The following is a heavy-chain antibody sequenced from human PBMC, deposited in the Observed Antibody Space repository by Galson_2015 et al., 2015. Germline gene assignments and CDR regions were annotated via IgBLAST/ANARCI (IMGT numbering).Heavy chain of an antibody. CDR2: IYPGDSDT. J-gene: IGHJ3*02. CDR3: ARNPYSGYEPDGAFDI. Sequence: QSGAEVKKPGESLKLSCKGSGYSFTSYWIGWVRQMPGKGLEWMGIIYPGDSDTRHSPSFQGQVTISADKSISTAYLQWSSLRTSDTAMYYCARNPYSGYEPDGAFDIWGQGTMVTVSS. V-gene: IGHV5-51*01. CDR1: GYSFTSYW. D-gene: IGHD5-12*01.